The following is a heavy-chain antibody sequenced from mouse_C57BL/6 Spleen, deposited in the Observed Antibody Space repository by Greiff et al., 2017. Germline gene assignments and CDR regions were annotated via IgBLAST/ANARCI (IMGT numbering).Heavy chain of an antibody. CDR1: GFTFSSYA. Sequence: EVKVEESGEGLVKPGGSLKLSCAASGFTFSSYAMSWVRQTPEKRLEWVAYISSGGDYIYYADTVKGRFTISRDNARNTLYLQMSSLKSEDTAMYYCTRDEDSSGYVAYWGQVTLVTVSA. D-gene: IGHD3-2*02. CDR2: ISSGGDYI. J-gene: IGHJ3*01. CDR3: TRDEDSSGYVAY. V-gene: IGHV5-9-1*02.